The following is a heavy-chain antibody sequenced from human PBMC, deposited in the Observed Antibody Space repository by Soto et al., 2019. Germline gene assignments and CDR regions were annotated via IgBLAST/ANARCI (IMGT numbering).Heavy chain of an antibody. CDR1: GFTFSSYA. V-gene: IGHV3-64D*08. Sequence: GGSLRLSCSASGFTFSSYAMHWVRQAPGKGLEYVSAISSNGGSTYYADSVKGRFTISRDNSKNTLYLQMSSLRAEDTAVYYCVKDPSLDDRPGRGGFDYWGQGTLVTVSS. CDR3: VKDPSLDDRPGRGGFDY. D-gene: IGHD1-1*01. CDR2: ISSNGGST. J-gene: IGHJ4*02.